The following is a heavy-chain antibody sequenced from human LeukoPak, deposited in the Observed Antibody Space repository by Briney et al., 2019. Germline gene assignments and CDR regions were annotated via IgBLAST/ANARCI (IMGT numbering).Heavy chain of an antibody. Sequence: PSETLSLTCAVYGGSFSGYYWSWIRQPPGKGLEWIGEINHSGSTNYNPSLKSRVTISVDTSKNQFSLRLSSVTAADTAVYYCARDYGDYDIWFDPWGQGTLVTVSS. J-gene: IGHJ5*02. CDR2: INHSGST. V-gene: IGHV4-34*01. CDR1: GGSFSGYY. D-gene: IGHD4-17*01. CDR3: ARDYGDYDIWFDP.